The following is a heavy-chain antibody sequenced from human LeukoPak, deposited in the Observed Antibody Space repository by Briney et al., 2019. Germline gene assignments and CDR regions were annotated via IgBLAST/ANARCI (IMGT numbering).Heavy chain of an antibody. CDR1: GGSISSYY. J-gene: IGHJ2*01. CDR3: ARHRGSSWFRIYWYFDL. D-gene: IGHD6-13*01. CDR2: IYYSGST. Sequence: PSETLSLTCTVSGGSISSYYWSWIRQPPGKGLEWIGYIYYSGSTNYNPSLKSRVTISVDTSKNQFSLKLSSVIAADTAVYYCARHRGSSWFRIYWYFDLWGRGTLVTVSS. V-gene: IGHV4-59*01.